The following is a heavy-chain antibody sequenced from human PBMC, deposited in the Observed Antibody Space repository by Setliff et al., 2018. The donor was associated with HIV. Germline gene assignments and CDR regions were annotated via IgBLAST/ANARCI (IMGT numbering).Heavy chain of an antibody. CDR1: GGSISSSSYY. D-gene: IGHD1-7*01. Sequence: SETLSLTCTVSGGSISSSSYYWGWIRQPPGKGLEWIGSIYYSGTTYYNPSLKSRITISVDTSKNQFSLKVNSVTAADTAVYYCARVSSVIELQGGDYFDSWGQGLLVTVSS. J-gene: IGHJ4*02. CDR3: ARVSSVIELQGGDYFDS. CDR2: IYYSGTT. V-gene: IGHV4-39*07.